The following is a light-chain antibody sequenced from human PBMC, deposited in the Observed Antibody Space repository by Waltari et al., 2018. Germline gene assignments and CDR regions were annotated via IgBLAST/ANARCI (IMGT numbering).Light chain of an antibody. CDR2: DTF. Sequence: EIVLTQSPATLSLSPGERATLSCRASQSVGSSLAWYQQTPGLAPRLLIYDTFNRATGIPGRFSGSGSGTDFTLTISSLEPEDFAVYFCQQGRSWPPVTFGQGTRLEIK. CDR3: QQGRSWPPVT. V-gene: IGKV3-11*01. CDR1: QSVGSS. J-gene: IGKJ5*01.